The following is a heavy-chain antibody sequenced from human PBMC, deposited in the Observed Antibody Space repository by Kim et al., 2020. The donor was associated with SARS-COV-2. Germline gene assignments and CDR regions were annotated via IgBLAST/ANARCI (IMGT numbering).Heavy chain of an antibody. CDR1: GYTFTSYD. D-gene: IGHD3-16*01. CDR2: MNPNSGNT. CDR3: VRGTLDDYNLVTSYYFLDP. J-gene: IGHJ5*02. V-gene: IGHV1-8*01. Sequence: ASVNVSCEASGYTFTSYDINWVRQAPGHGLEWIGWMNPNSGNTGYAQKFQGRVTMTRATSINTAYMELSSLRSEDTAIYCCVRGTLDDYNLVTSYYFLDPWGQGTLVTVSS.